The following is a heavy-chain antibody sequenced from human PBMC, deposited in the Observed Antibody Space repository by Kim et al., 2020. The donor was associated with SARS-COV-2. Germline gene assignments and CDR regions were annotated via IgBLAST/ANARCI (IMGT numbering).Heavy chain of an antibody. J-gene: IGHJ6*01. CDR2: INTNTGNP. D-gene: IGHD4-17*01. CDR3: ARAPGLGVTSRSYGVDV. Sequence: ASVKVSCKASGYTFTSYAMNWVRQAPGQGLEWMGWINTNTGNPTYAQGFTGRFVFSLDTSVSTAYLQISSLKAEDTAVYYCARAPGLGVTSRSYGVDVWGQGTTVTVSS. V-gene: IGHV7-4-1*02. CDR1: GYTFTSYA.